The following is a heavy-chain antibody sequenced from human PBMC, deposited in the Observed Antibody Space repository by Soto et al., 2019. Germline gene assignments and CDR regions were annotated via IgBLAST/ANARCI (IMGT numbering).Heavy chain of an antibody. Sequence: QVQLVQSGAEVKRPGASVKVSCKASGYTFSSYGISWVRQAPGQGLEWMGWISGYNGDTMHAQSLQDRVTMTTDTSTNTAYMELRSLTSDDTAVYYCARDQRVSLTAIRAFDLWGPGTLLTVSS. V-gene: IGHV1-18*01. D-gene: IGHD2-21*02. CDR3: ARDQRVSLTAIRAFDL. CDR2: ISGYNGDT. CDR1: GYTFSSYG. J-gene: IGHJ2*01.